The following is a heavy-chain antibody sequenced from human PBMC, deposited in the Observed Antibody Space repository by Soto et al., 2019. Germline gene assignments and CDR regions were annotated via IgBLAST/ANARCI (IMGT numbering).Heavy chain of an antibody. CDR3: ARLNCSGGSCYSPYYYYYMDV. D-gene: IGHD2-15*01. J-gene: IGHJ6*03. CDR2: IYPGDSDT. CDR1: GYSFTSYW. V-gene: IGHV5-51*01. Sequence: PGESLKISCKGSGYSFTSYWIGWVRQMPGKGLEWMGIIYPGDSDTRYSPSFQGQVTISADKSISTAYLQWSSLKASDTAMYYCARLNCSGGSCYSPYYYYYMDVWGKGTTVTVSS.